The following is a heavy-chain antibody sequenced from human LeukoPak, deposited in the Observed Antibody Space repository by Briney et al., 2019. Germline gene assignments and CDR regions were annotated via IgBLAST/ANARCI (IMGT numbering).Heavy chain of an antibody. CDR1: GGSISSGGYY. Sequence: PSETLSLTCTVSGGSISSGGYYWSWIRQPPGKGLEWIGYIYYSGSTYYNPSLKSRVTLSIDTSKNQFSLNLNSVTAADTAMYYCARLYYYDSGTVVRASDIWGQGTMVTVSS. D-gene: IGHD3-10*01. CDR3: ARLYYYDSGTVVRASDI. V-gene: IGHV4-30-4*08. CDR2: IYYSGST. J-gene: IGHJ3*02.